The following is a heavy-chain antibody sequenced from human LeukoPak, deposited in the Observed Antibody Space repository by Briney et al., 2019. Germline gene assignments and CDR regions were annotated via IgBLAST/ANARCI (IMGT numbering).Heavy chain of an antibody. V-gene: IGHV4-30-2*01. CDR1: GGSISSGGYS. CDR3: ATAAAGTYYYYYGMDV. CDR2: IYHSGST. Sequence: ASQTLSLTCAVSGGSISSGGYSWSWIRQPPGKGLEWIGYIYHSGSTYYNPSLKSRVTISVDTSKNQFSLKLSSVTAADTAVYYCATAAAGTYYYYYGMDVWGQGTTVTVSS. D-gene: IGHD6-13*01. J-gene: IGHJ6*02.